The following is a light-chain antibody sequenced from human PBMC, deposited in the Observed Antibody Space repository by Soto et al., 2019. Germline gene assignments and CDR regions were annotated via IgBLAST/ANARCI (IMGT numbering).Light chain of an antibody. Sequence: DIQMTQSPSSLSASVGDRVTITCQASQAIPNYLHWFQQTRGKAHKLLIDDAYKLETGVPSRFSGSGSGTDFTFTISSLQPEDIATYYWQQYDNLPLTFGGGTKGDIK. J-gene: IGKJ4*01. CDR1: QAIPNY. CDR3: QQYDNLPLT. CDR2: DAY. V-gene: IGKV1-33*01.